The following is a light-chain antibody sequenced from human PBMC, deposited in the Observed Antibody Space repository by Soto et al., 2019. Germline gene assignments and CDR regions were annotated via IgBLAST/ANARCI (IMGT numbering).Light chain of an antibody. CDR3: QQGSSTPWT. V-gene: IGKV1-39*01. CDR1: QSISSY. CDR2: AAS. J-gene: IGKJ1*01. Sequence: DIQISKSPFALSASVGDRVTITCRASQSISSYLNWYQQKPGKAPKLLIYAASSLQSGVPSRFSGSGSGTDFTLTISSLQPEDFATYYCQQGSSTPWTFGQGTKVDI.